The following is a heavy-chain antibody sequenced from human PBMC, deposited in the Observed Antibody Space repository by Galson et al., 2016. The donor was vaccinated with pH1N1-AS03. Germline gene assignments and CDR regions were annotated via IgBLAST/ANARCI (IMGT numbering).Heavy chain of an antibody. CDR1: GYTFSAYH. CDR2: INSKNGDT. J-gene: IGHJ2*01. Sequence: SVKVSCKASGYTFSAYHMHWVRQAPGQGLEWLGRINSKNGDTDYAPKFRDRLTMTRDTSITTASLELRSLTSGDTALYYCATPQSLKVGATSAFNLWGRGTLVTVTS. CDR3: ATPQSLKVGATSAFNL. V-gene: IGHV1-2*06. D-gene: IGHD1-26*01.